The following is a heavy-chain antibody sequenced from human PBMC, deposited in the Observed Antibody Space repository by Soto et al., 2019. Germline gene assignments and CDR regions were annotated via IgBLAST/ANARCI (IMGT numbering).Heavy chain of an antibody. J-gene: IGHJ6*02. CDR1: GYTFTSYG. D-gene: IGHD3-10*01. V-gene: IGHV1-18*04. CDR3: ARDLYGSGSLSGFVGTSYYGMDV. Sequence: QVQLVQSGAEVKKPGASVKVSCKASGYTFTSYGISWVRQAPGQGLEWMGWISAYNGNTNYAQKLQGRVTMTTDTSTRRAYMELRSLRSDDTAVYYCARDLYGSGSLSGFVGTSYYGMDVWGQGTTVTVSS. CDR2: ISAYNGNT.